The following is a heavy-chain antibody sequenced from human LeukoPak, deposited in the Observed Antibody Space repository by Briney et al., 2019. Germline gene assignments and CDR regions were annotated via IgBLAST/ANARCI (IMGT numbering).Heavy chain of an antibody. Sequence: SETLSLTCTVSGGSISSYYWSWIRQPPGKGLEWIGYIYYSGSTNYNPSLKSRVTISVDTSKNQFSLKLSSVTAADTAVYYCTRGSIAYYYMDVWGKGTTVTVSS. CDR3: TRGSIAYYYMDV. V-gene: IGHV4-59*01. CDR2: IYYSGST. J-gene: IGHJ6*03. D-gene: IGHD3-22*01. CDR1: GGSISSYY.